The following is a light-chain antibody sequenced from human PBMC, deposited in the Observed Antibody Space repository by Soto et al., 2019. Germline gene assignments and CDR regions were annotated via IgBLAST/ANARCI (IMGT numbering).Light chain of an antibody. Sequence: DIQMTQSPSSVSASVGDRVTITCRASQGIVSWLAWYQQKPGKAPKLLIYAASNLQSGVPLRFSGSGSGTDSTLTISSLQPEDFATYYCQQTTSFPLTFGGGTKVEIK. J-gene: IGKJ4*01. V-gene: IGKV1-12*01. CDR2: AAS. CDR3: QQTTSFPLT. CDR1: QGIVSW.